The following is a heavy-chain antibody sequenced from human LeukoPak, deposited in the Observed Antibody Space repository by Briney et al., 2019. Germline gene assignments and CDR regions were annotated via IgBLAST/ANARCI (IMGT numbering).Heavy chain of an antibody. CDR3: ARDSGGPYYYYYGMDV. Sequence: SETLSLTCNVSPGSITGYYFTWIRQPPGKGLEWIGYIFYSGTTKYSPSLKSRLTMSLDTSKNQVSLRLTSVTAADTAVYYCARDSGGPYYYYYGMDVWSRGTTVTVSS. CDR1: PGSITGYY. D-gene: IGHD1-1*01. CDR2: IFYSGTT. V-gene: IGHV4-59*01. J-gene: IGHJ6*02.